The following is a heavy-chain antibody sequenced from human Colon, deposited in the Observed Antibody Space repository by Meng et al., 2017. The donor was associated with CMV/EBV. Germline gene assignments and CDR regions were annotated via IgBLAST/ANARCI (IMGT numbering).Heavy chain of an antibody. CDR1: GFNFGNFW. V-gene: IGHV3-7*01. CDR3: ASTGPLYGLYFCY. Sequence: GESLKISCEASGFNFGNFWMNWVRQAPGKGLEWVANIKGDGTEEYYVDSVKGRFTIFRDNAKNSVYLQMNSLRAEDTAVYYCASTGPLYGLYFCYWGQGTLVTVSS. J-gene: IGHJ4*02. D-gene: IGHD2-8*01. CDR2: IKGDGTEE.